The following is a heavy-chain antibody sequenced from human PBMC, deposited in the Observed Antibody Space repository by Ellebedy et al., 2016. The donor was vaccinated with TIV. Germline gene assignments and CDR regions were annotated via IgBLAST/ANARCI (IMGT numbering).Heavy chain of an antibody. J-gene: IGHJ4*02. Sequence: SETLSLTXAVYGGSFSDYYWSWIRQPPGKGLEWIGEINHSGSTNYNPSLKSRVTISVDTSKNQFSLKMNSVTAADTAVYFCARDLYDSTWSKGFDFWGPGILVTVSS. D-gene: IGHD6-13*01. V-gene: IGHV4-34*01. CDR2: INHSGST. CDR1: GGSFSDYY. CDR3: ARDLYDSTWSKGFDF.